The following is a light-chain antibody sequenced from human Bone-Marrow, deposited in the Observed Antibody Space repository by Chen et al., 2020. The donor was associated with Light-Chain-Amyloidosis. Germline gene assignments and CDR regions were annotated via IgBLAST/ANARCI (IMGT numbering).Light chain of an antibody. Sequence: QSALTQPASVSGSPGQSITISFTGTSSDVGGDNHVSWYQQHPDKAPKLMIYEVTNRPSWVPDRFSDSKSDNTASLTISGLQTEDEADYFCSSYTITNTLVFGSGTRVTVL. CDR3: SSYTITNTLV. V-gene: IGLV2-14*01. CDR1: SSDVGGDNH. CDR2: EVT. J-gene: IGLJ1*01.